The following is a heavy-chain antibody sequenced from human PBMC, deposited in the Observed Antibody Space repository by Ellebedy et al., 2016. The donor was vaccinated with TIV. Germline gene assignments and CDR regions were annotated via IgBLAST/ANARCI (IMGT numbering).Heavy chain of an antibody. CDR3: AKEVWVSDWYVGAFDI. J-gene: IGHJ3*02. Sequence: PGGSLRLSCAASGFTFSNYAMSWVRQAPGKGLEWVSAISGSGGSTYYAGSVKGRFTISRDNSKNTLYRQMNSLRAADTAVYYCAKEVWVSDWYVGAFDIWGQGTMVTVSS. V-gene: IGHV3-23*01. CDR1: GFTFSNYA. D-gene: IGHD6-19*01. CDR2: ISGSGGST.